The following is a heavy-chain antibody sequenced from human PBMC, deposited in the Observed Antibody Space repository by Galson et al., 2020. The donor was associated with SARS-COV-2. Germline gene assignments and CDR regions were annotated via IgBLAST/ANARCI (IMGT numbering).Heavy chain of an antibody. J-gene: IGHJ4*02. CDR1: GGILTGYY. Sequence: NIPCTSSGGILTGYYIHWARQAPRQGLELMGCVSPNTGQTRSAQIFQDRVTMTTDTATSTAYLGLSSLTSDDTARYLCVRERGSSLYFGFWGQGTLVVVSS. CDR2: VSPNTGQT. CDR3: VRERGSSLYFGF. V-gene: IGHV1-2*02. D-gene: IGHD1-26*01.